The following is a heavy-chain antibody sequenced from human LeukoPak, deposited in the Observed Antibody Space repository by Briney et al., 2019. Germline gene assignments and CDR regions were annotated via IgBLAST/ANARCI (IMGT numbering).Heavy chain of an antibody. J-gene: IGHJ6*02. CDR2: IQYSGST. Sequence: PSETLSLTCSVSGDSINSGGYYWNWIRQFPGEGLEWIGYIQYSGSTHYNTSLKSGVTISVDTSKTQFSLKMTSLTAADTAVYYCARGRAGPLRGSSGWYSYDKPLNYYYCGMDVWGQGTTVTVSS. D-gene: IGHD6-19*01. CDR3: ARGRAGPLRGSSGWYSYDKPLNYYYCGMDV. V-gene: IGHV4-31*03. CDR1: GDSINSGGYY.